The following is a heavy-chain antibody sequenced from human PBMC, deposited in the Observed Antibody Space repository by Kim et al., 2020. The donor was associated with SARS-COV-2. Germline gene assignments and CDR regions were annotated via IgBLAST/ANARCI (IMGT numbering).Heavy chain of an antibody. D-gene: IGHD3-3*01. V-gene: IGHV4-4*02. CDR1: GGSISSSNW. CDR3: ARRVRITIFGVVTYFDY. J-gene: IGHJ4*02. Sequence: SETLSLTCAVSGGSISSSNWWSWVRQPPGKGLGWFGEINHGGSTTYNPSLKSRFTISVDKSKNQFPLKLSPVTAADTAVYYCARRVRITIFGVVTYFDYWGQGTLVTVSS. CDR2: INHGGST.